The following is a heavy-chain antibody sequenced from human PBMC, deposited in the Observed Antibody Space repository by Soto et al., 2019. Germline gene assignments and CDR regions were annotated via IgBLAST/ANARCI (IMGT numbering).Heavy chain of an antibody. CDR1: GGTFSSYA. CDR2: IIPIFGTA. CDR3: ARLYSSSPGVVGTATIDY. J-gene: IGHJ4*02. Sequence: GASVKVSCKASGGTFSSYAISWVRQAPGQGLEWMGEIIPIFGTANYAQKFQGRVTITADESTSTAYMELSSLRSEDTAVYYCARLYSSSPGVVGTATIDYWGQGTLVTVSS. D-gene: IGHD6-13*01. V-gene: IGHV1-69*13.